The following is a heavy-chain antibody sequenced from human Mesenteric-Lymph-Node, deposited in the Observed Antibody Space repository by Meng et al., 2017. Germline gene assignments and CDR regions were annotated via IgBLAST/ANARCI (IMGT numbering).Heavy chain of an antibody. D-gene: IGHD6-19*01. Sequence: SVKVSCKASGGTFSSYAISWVRQAPGQGLEWMGGIIPIFGTANYAQKFQGRVTITADKSTSTAYMELCSLRSEDTAVYYCARSKYSSGWYLRALDYWGQGTLVTVSS. J-gene: IGHJ4*02. CDR1: GGTFSSYA. CDR3: ARSKYSSGWYLRALDY. CDR2: IIPIFGTA. V-gene: IGHV1-69*06.